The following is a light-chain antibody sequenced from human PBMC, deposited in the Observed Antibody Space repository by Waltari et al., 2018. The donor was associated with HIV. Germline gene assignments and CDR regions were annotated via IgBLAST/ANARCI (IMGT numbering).Light chain of an antibody. Sequence: IVLTQSPATLSLSPGERATLSCRASQSVNYYLAWYQQKPGQAPSLLIYDASNRATGVPARFSGSGSGTDFTLTISSLEPEDFAVYYCQQRSNWPPITFGGGTKVEIK. CDR2: DAS. V-gene: IGKV3-11*01. CDR3: QQRSNWPPIT. CDR1: QSVNYY. J-gene: IGKJ4*01.